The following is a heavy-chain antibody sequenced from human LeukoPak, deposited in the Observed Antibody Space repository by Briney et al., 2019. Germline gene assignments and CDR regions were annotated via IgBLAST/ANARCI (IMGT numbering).Heavy chain of an antibody. J-gene: IGHJ5*02. V-gene: IGHV4-4*07. D-gene: IGHD3-16*01. CDR2: IYGSGST. Sequence: SETLSLTCTVYTGSIRSFWCWIRQPAGKGLGWIGRIYGSGSTGYTHSLKSRVTMSIDTSKNPFSLNLSSVTAADTAVYYCARDSGATGEVKFDPWGQGTLVTVSS. CDR3: ARDSGATGEVKFDP. CDR1: TGSIRSF.